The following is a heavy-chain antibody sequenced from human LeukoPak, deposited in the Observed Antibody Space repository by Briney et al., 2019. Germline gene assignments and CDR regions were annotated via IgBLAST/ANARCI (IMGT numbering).Heavy chain of an antibody. Sequence: GESLKISCKASGDSFTSYWFGWVRQMPGKGLEWMGIIYPGDFDTRYSPSFQGQVTISADKSISTAYLQWSSLKASETAMYYCARTPGSSSWSFNDYWGQGTLVTVSS. CDR2: IYPGDFDT. CDR3: ARTPGSSSWSFNDY. D-gene: IGHD6-13*01. J-gene: IGHJ4*02. CDR1: GDSFTSYW. V-gene: IGHV5-51*01.